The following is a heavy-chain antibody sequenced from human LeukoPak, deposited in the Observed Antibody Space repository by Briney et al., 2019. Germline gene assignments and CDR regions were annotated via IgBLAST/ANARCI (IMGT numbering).Heavy chain of an antibody. J-gene: IGHJ6*03. V-gene: IGHV3-23*01. Sequence: GGSLRLSCVASGFTFSFYGMTWVRQAPGKGLEWVSGITGSGGTTYSADPVKGRFTISRDNSKNTLYLQMNSLRAEDTALYYCAKDHLPGRDYYYMDVWGKGTTVTVSS. CDR1: GFTFSFYG. CDR3: AKDHLPGRDYYYMDV. CDR2: ITGSGGTT.